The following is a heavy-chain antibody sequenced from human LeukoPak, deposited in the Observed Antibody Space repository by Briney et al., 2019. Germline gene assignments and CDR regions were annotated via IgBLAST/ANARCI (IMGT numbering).Heavy chain of an antibody. J-gene: IGHJ6*02. CDR2: IKSDGTQN. CDR3: ARLRPYSSSWYAYYGMDV. Sequence: PGGSLRLSCVASGFTFSGYWMTWVRQAPGKGLEWVANIKSDGTQNYYVDSVKGRFTISRDNAKNSLYLQMNSLRAEETAVYYCARLRPYSSSWYAYYGMDVWGQGTTVTVSS. CDR1: GFTFSGYW. V-gene: IGHV3-7*04. D-gene: IGHD6-13*01.